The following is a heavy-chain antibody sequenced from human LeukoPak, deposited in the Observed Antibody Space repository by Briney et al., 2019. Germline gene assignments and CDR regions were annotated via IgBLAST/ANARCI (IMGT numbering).Heavy chain of an antibody. Sequence: ASVKVSCKASGYTFTSYGISWVRQAPGQGLEWMGWISAYNGNTNYAQKLQGRVTMTTDTSTSTAYIELRSLRSDDTAVYYCARDRNIRDVWSADLDYWGQGTLVTVSS. CDR1: GYTFTSYG. J-gene: IGHJ4*02. V-gene: IGHV1-18*01. CDR2: ISAYNGNT. CDR3: ARDRNIRDVWSADLDY. D-gene: IGHD3-10*01.